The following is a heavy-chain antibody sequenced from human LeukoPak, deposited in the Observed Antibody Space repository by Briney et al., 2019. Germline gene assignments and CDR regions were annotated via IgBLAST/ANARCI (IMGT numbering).Heavy chain of an antibody. J-gene: IGHJ3*02. D-gene: IGHD2-2*01. V-gene: IGHV3-30*02. CDR2: IRYDGSNK. CDR3: AKAYPPQYGPLGAFDI. CDR1: GFTFSSYG. Sequence: GGSLRLSCAASGFTFSSYGMHWDRQAPGKGLEWVAFIRYDGSNKYYADSVKGRFTISRDNSKNTLYLQMNSLRAEDTAVYYCAKAYPPQYGPLGAFDIWGQGTMVTVSS.